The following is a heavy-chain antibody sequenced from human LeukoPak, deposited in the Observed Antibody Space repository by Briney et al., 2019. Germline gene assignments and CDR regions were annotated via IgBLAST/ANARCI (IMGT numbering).Heavy chain of an antibody. J-gene: IGHJ4*02. CDR1: GDTFTIYA. D-gene: IGHD5-18*01. CDR2: IIPILGIA. CDR3: ATSSGYGSGGY. V-gene: IGHV1-69*04. Sequence: SVRVSSKASGDTFTIYAISCVPQAPGQGREWMGRIIPILGIANYAQKFQGRVTSTADKCTSTAYMELSSLRSEDTAVYYCATSSGYGSGGYWGQGTLVTVSS.